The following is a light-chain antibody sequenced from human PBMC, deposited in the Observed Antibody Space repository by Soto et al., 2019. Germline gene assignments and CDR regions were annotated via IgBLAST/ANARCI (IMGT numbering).Light chain of an antibody. CDR2: EVS. J-gene: IGLJ1*01. Sequence: QSVLTQPASVSGSPGQSITISCTGTSSDVGGYNYVSWYQQHPGKAPKLMIYEVSNRPSGVSNRFSASKSGNTASLTISGLQAEDEADYYCSSYTSNSPYVFATGTKLTVL. CDR3: SSYTSNSPYV. V-gene: IGLV2-14*01. CDR1: SSDVGGYNY.